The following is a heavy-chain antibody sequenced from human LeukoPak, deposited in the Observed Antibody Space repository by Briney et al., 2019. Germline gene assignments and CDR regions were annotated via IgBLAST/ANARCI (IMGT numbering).Heavy chain of an antibody. Sequence: GGSLRLSCAASGFTFSSYAMSWVRQAPGKGLEWVSAISGSGGSTYYADSVKGRFIISRDNSKNTLYLQMNSLRAEDTAVYYCARGDIVATMGAYYMDVWGKGTTVTVSS. V-gene: IGHV3-23*01. CDR1: GFTFSSYA. CDR3: ARGDIVATMGAYYMDV. J-gene: IGHJ6*03. CDR2: ISGSGGST. D-gene: IGHD5-12*01.